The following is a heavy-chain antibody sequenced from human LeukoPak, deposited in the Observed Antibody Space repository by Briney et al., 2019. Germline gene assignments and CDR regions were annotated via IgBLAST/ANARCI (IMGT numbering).Heavy chain of an antibody. Sequence: GGSLRLSCAASGFTLSSYATSWVRQAPGKGLEWVSAISSSGGDTYYADSVKGRFTMSRDMAKDTLYLQMNSLRAEDTAVYYCAKDLKAVLFAYFDYWGQGTLVTVSS. CDR1: GFTLSSYA. D-gene: IGHD3-16*01. J-gene: IGHJ4*02. CDR2: ISSSGGDT. V-gene: IGHV3-23*01. CDR3: AKDLKAVLFAYFDY.